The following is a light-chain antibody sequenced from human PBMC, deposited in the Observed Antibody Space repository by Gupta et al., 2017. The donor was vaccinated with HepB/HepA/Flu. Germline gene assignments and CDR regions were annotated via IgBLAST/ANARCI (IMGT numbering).Light chain of an antibody. CDR1: QGISSW. CDR3: QQYNSYSTWT. CDR2: KAS. V-gene: IGKV1-5*03. Sequence: IQMTHSPSTLAASVGDRVTITCRASQGISSWLAWYQQKPGKAPKLLIYKASSLASGVPSRFSGSGSGTDFTLTISSLQPDDFATYYCQQYNSYSTWTFGQGTKVEIK. J-gene: IGKJ1*01.